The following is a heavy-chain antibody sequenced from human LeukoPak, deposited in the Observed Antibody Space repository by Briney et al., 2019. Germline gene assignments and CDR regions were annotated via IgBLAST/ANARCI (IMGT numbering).Heavy chain of an antibody. V-gene: IGHV4-34*01. J-gene: IGHJ6*02. CDR2: INHSGST. CDR3: ARGSPRGYCSGGSCYSNYYGMDV. CDR1: GGSFSGYY. D-gene: IGHD2-15*01. Sequence: KPSETLSLTCAVYGGSFSGYYWSWIRQPPGKGLEWIGEINHSGSTNYNPSLKSRVTISVDTSKNQFSLKLSSVTAADTAVYYCARGSPRGYCSGGSCYSNYYGMDVWGQGTTVTVSS.